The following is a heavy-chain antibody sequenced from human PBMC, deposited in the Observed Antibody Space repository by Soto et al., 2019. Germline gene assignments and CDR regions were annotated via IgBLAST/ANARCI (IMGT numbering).Heavy chain of an antibody. Sequence: QVQLVESGGGVVQPGRSLRLSCAASGFTFSSYGMHWVRQAPGKGLEWVAVISSDGSNKYYADSVKGRFTISRDNSKNTLYLQMNSLRAEDTAVYYCAKDSSSRVAADYWGQGTLVTVSS. CDR2: ISSDGSNK. J-gene: IGHJ4*02. V-gene: IGHV3-30*18. CDR3: AKDSSSRVAADY. D-gene: IGHD6-13*01. CDR1: GFTFSSYG.